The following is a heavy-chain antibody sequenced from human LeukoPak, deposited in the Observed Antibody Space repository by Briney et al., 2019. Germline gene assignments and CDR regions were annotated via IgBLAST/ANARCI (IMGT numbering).Heavy chain of an antibody. CDR2: INPDGNRR. CDR1: GFTFSTYW. CDR3: ARDSGWFRFEC. V-gene: IGHV3-7*03. Sequence: GGSLRLSCTASGFTFSTYWMTWVRQAPGKGLEWVAHINPDGNRRRFVDSAEGRFTISRDNADNSLSLQMNNLRADDTAVYYCARDSGWFRFECWGQGTLVTVSS. J-gene: IGHJ4*02. D-gene: IGHD6-19*01.